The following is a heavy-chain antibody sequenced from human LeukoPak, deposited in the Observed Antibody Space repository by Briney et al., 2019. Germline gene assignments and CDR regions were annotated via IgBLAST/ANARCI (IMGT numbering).Heavy chain of an antibody. J-gene: IGHJ4*02. CDR1: GFAFSDAW. CDR3: ARHYGH. CDR2: TYERGST. V-gene: IGHV4-38-2*01. Sequence: PGGSLRLACAASGFAFSDAWMNCIRQAPGKGREWIGSTYERGSTCYTPSPTSRVTISADTSKNQFSLKLNSVAAADTAVYYCARHYGHWGQGTLVTVSS. D-gene: IGHD3-16*01.